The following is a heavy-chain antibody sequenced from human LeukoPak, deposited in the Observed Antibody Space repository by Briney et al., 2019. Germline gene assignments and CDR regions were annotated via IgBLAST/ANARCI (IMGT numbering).Heavy chain of an antibody. CDR1: VYTFTSCS. Sequence: ASVKVSCKGSVYTFTSCSISWVRQAPGQGLEWMGWISAYNGNTNNAQKLQGRVTMTTDTSTSTAYMELRSLRSDDTAVYYCARGVVAATFYYYMDVWGKGTTVTVSS. CDR3: ARGVVAATFYYYMDV. CDR2: ISAYNGNT. J-gene: IGHJ6*03. V-gene: IGHV1-18*01. D-gene: IGHD2-15*01.